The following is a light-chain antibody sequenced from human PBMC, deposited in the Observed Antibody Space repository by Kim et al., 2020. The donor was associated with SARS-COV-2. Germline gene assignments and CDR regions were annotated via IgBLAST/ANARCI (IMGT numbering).Light chain of an antibody. CDR3: QTWDTVTVF. J-gene: IGLJ2*01. Sequence: QPVLTQSPSASASLGASVKLTCTLSSGHSSYAIAWHQQQPEKGPRYLIRLNSDGTHSKADGIPDRFSLSSSGAERFLTISSLQSEDEDDYYCQTWDTVTVFFGGGTQLTVL. CDR1: SGHSSYA. V-gene: IGLV4-69*01. CDR2: LNSDGTH.